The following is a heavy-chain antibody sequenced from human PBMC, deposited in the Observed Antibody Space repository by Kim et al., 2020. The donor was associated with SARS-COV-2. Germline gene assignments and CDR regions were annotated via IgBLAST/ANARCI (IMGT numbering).Heavy chain of an antibody. CDR2: IYHSGST. CDR1: GGSISSSNW. Sequence: SETLSLTCAVSGGSISSSNWWSWVRQPPGKGLEWIGEIYHSGSTNYNPSLKSRVTISVDKSKNQFSLKLSSVTAADTAVYYCARRVAGHPQARTDGLNFDYWGQGTLVTVSS. V-gene: IGHV4-4*02. D-gene: IGHD6-19*01. J-gene: IGHJ4*02. CDR3: ARRVAGHPQARTDGLNFDY.